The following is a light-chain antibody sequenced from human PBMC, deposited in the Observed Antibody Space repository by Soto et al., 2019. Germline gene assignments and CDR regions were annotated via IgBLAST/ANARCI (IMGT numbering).Light chain of an antibody. CDR2: GAS. V-gene: IGKV3-20*01. Sequence: TVLTQSPGTLSLSPGERATLSCRASQNVTSNLLVWYQQHPGQAPRLLIYGASSRATGIPARFSGSGSGTDFTLTISRLEPEDFAVYYCQKYGGSPSITFGQGTRLEIK. CDR3: QKYGGSPSIT. CDR1: QNVTSNL. J-gene: IGKJ5*01.